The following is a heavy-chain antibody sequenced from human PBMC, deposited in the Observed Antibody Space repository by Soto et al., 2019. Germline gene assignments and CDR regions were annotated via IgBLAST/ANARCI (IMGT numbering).Heavy chain of an antibody. V-gene: IGHV1-69*13. CDR2: IIPIFGTA. Sequence: SVKVSCKASGGTFSSYAISWVRQAPGQGLEWMGGIIPIFGTANYAQKFQGRVTITADESTSTAYMELSSLRSEDTAVYYCARTRQKARRTPYDSSGYYYGNFDYWGQGTLVTVSS. D-gene: IGHD3-22*01. J-gene: IGHJ4*02. CDR3: ARTRQKARRTPYDSSGYYYGNFDY. CDR1: GGTFSSYA.